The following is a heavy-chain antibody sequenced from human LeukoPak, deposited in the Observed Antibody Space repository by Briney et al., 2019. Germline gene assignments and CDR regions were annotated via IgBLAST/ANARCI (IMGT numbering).Heavy chain of an antibody. Sequence: ASVKVSCKASGYTFTSYSINWVRQAPGQGLEWMGWISAYNGNTNYAQKIQGRVTMTTDTSTSTAYMELRSLRSDDTAVYYCARVVWDNWFDPWGQGTLVTVSS. J-gene: IGHJ5*02. V-gene: IGHV1-18*01. CDR2: ISAYNGNT. CDR1: GYTFTSYS. D-gene: IGHD3-16*01. CDR3: ARVVWDNWFDP.